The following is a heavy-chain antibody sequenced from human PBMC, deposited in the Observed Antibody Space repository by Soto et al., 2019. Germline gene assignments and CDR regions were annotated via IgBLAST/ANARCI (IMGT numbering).Heavy chain of an antibody. CDR3: AGSGNYDSSGYHAFDI. J-gene: IGHJ3*02. V-gene: IGHV1-69*13. CDR1: GGTFSSYA. D-gene: IGHD3-22*01. CDR2: IIPIFGTA. Sequence: SVKVSCKASGGTFSSYAISWVRQAPGQGLEWMGGIIPIFGTANYAQKFQGRVTITADESTSTAYMELSSLRSEDTAVYYCAGSGNYDSSGYHAFDIWGQGTMVTVSS.